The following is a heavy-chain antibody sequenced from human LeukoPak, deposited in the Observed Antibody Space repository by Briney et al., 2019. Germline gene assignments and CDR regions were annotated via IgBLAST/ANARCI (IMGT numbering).Heavy chain of an antibody. CDR2: LYSGGST. D-gene: IGHD3-3*01. Sequence: PSGGSLRLSCAASGFTVSTNYMSWVRQAPGKGLEWVSILYSGGSTYYADSVKGRFTISRDNSKNTLYLQMNSLRAEDTAVYYCARDRSGYDFWSGYPYYYYYYGMDVWGQGTTVTVSS. V-gene: IGHV3-53*01. J-gene: IGHJ6*02. CDR1: GFTVSTNY. CDR3: ARDRSGYDFWSGYPYYYYYYGMDV.